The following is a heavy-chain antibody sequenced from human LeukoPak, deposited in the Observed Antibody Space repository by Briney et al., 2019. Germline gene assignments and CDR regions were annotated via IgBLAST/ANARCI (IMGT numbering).Heavy chain of an antibody. V-gene: IGHV4-59*01. CDR1: GGSISSYY. J-gene: IGHJ4*02. CDR2: IYYSGST. D-gene: IGHD2-8*02. Sequence: SETLSLTCTVSGGSISSYYWNWIRQPPGKGLEWIGYIYYSGSTNYSPSLKSRVTISVDTSKNHFSLRLSSVTAADTAVYYCAGHHPRNTVDFWGQGTLVTVSS. CDR3: AGHHPRNTVDF.